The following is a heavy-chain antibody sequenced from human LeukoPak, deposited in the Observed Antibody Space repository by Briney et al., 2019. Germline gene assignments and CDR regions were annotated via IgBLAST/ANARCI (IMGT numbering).Heavy chain of an antibody. J-gene: IGHJ4*02. D-gene: IGHD3-22*01. CDR2: TSYDRSNK. CDR3: ARALYYYDCSGSPDY. CDR1: GFTLSSYA. Sequence: PGGALRLSCAASGFTLSSYAMHWVRQAPGKGLEWVSVTSYDRSNKYYAHSVRGRCTISRDNSTNTLYLSKNSLRAEDTAVYYFARALYYYDCSGSPDYWGQGALVTVSS. V-gene: IGHV3-30*04.